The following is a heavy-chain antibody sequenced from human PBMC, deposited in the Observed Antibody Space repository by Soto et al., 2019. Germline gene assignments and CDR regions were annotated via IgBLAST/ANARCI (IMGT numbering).Heavy chain of an antibody. Sequence: PGESLKISCKGSGYSFTSYWIGWVRQMPGKGLEWMGIIYPGDSDTRYSPSFQGQVTISADKSISTAYLQWSSLKASDTAMYYCARLHGSGSYYKVYYYYGMDVWGQGTTVTVSS. CDR3: ARLHGSGSYYKVYYYYGMDV. CDR2: IYPGDSDT. J-gene: IGHJ6*02. D-gene: IGHD3-10*01. CDR1: GYSFTSYW. V-gene: IGHV5-51*01.